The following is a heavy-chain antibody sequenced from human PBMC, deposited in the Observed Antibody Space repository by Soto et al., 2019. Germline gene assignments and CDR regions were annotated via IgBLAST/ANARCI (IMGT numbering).Heavy chain of an antibody. CDR2: IYPDDSDI. V-gene: IGHV5-51*01. Sequence: PGESLKISCKGSGYSFCTYWISCLLQMPVKGLEWMGIIYPDDSDIRYSPSFQGQVTISVDKSIRTAYLQWRSLTASDTAIYYCARRRETTMAYDAYDLWGQGTTVTVSS. CDR3: ARRRETTMAYDAYDL. D-gene: IGHD1-1*01. CDR1: GYSFCTYW. J-gene: IGHJ3*01.